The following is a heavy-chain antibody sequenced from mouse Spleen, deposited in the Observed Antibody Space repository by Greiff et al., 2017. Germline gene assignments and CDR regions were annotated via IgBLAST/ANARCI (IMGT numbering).Heavy chain of an antibody. CDR3: ARGPITTATRYFDV. CDR2: IAPGSGST. CDR1: GYTFTSYW. D-gene: IGHD1-2*01. Sequence: DLVKPGASVKLSCKASGYTFTSYWINWIKQRPGQGLEWIGRIAPGSGSTYYNEMFKGKATLTVDTSSSTAYIQLSSLSSEDSAVYFCARGPITTATRYFDVWGAGTTVTVSS. V-gene: IGHV1S41*01. J-gene: IGHJ1*01.